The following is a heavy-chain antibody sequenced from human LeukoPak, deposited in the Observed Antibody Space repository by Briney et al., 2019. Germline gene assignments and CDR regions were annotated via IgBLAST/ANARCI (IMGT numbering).Heavy chain of an antibody. CDR3: ALLKSSGGSGDWFAP. Sequence: GESLKISCQGSGFTFAYYWIGWVRQMPGKGLEWMGIIYPGDSDTRYSPSFQGQVTMSVDKSISTAFLQWRSLKASDSAMYYCALLKSSGGSGDWFAPWGQGTLVTVSS. V-gene: IGHV5-51*01. D-gene: IGHD6-25*01. CDR1: GFTFAYYW. J-gene: IGHJ5*02. CDR2: IYPGDSDT.